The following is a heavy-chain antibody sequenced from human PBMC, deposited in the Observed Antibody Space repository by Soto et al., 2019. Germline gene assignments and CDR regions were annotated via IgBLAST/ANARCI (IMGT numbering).Heavy chain of an antibody. CDR1: GFTFSSYA. J-gene: IGHJ4*02. V-gene: IGHV3-30-3*01. Sequence: PGGSLRLSCAASGFTFSSYAMHWVRQAPGKGLEWVANISQDGSEKYYADSVKGRFTISRDNAKNTLYLQMNSLRAEDTAVYYCARDPSLYCSSTSCYEVYFDYWGQGTLVTVSS. D-gene: IGHD2-2*01. CDR2: ISQDGSEK. CDR3: ARDPSLYCSSTSCYEVYFDY.